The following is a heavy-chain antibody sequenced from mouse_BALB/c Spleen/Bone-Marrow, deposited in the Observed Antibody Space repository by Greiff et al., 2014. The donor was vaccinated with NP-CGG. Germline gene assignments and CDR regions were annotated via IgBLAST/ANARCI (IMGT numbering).Heavy chain of an antibody. CDR2: ISSGGST. Sequence: EVQLVESGGGLVKPGGSLKLSCAASGFTFSSYAMSWVRQTPEKRLEWVASISSGGSTYYPDSVKGRFTISRDNARNILYLQMSSLRSEDTAMYYCARGGFRGLDYWGQSTTLTVSS. CDR3: ARGGFRGLDY. J-gene: IGHJ2*01. V-gene: IGHV5-6-5*01. CDR1: GFTFSSYA.